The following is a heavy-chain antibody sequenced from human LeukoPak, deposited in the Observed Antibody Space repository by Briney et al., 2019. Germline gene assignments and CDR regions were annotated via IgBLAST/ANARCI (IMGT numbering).Heavy chain of an antibody. J-gene: IGHJ4*02. CDR3: AKVRYSSGGYDFDY. Sequence: PGGSLRLSCAASGFTFSSYGMSWVRQAPGKGLEWVSVIGGSGGSTSYADSVRGRFTISRDNSKNTLYLQINSLRAEDTAVYVCAKVRYSSGGYDFDYWGQGTLVTVSS. D-gene: IGHD6-19*01. CDR2: IGGSGGST. CDR1: GFTFSSYG. V-gene: IGHV3-23*01.